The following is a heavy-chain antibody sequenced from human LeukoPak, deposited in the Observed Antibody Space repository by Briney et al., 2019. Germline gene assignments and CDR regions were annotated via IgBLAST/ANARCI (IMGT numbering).Heavy chain of an antibody. Sequence: QPRGSQRLSCAASGFTFSSYGMHWVSQAPGKGLEWVAVISYDGSNKYYAGSVKGRYTISRDNSKNTLYLQMNSLRAEDTAVYYCAKDHVVATIRGDYYYGMDVWGQETRATVSS. V-gene: IGHV3-30*18. CDR2: ISYDGSNK. CDR1: GFTFSSYG. J-gene: IGHJ6*02. D-gene: IGHD5-12*01. CDR3: AKDHVVATIRGDYYYGMDV.